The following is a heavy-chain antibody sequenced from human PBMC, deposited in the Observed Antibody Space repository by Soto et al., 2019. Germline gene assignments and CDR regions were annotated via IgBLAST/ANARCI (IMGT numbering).Heavy chain of an antibody. J-gene: IGHJ4*02. CDR3: ARIQTRYYDSSGYYLTQAPFDD. CDR2: IFSNDEK. D-gene: IGHD3-22*01. CDR1: GFSLSNARMG. Sequence: SGPTLVNPTETLTLTCTVSGFSLSNARMGVSWIRQPPGKALEWLAHIFSNDEKSYSTSLKSRLTISKDTSKSQVVLTMTNMDPVDTATYYCARIQTRYYDSSGYYLTQAPFDDWGQGTLVTVSS. V-gene: IGHV2-26*01.